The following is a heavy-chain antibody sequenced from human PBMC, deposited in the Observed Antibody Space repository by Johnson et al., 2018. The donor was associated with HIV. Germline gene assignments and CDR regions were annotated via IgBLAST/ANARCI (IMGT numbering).Heavy chain of an antibody. Sequence: QVQLVESGGGVVQPGESLGLSCAASGFIFNNYGMHWVRQAPGKGLEWVAFIRYDGSRTYYADSVKGRFTISRDKTKNTLYLEMNSLRTEDTAVYHCAKDVDRLLWDGDAFDIWGQGTMVTVSS. CDR3: AKDVDRLLWDGDAFDI. J-gene: IGHJ3*02. V-gene: IGHV3-30*02. D-gene: IGHD1-26*01. CDR2: IRYDGSRT. CDR1: GFIFNNYG.